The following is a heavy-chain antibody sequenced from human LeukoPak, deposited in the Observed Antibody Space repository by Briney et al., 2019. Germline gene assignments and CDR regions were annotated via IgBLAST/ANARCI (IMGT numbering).Heavy chain of an antibody. CDR1: GGSMSSDS. CDR2: IFAASGST. V-gene: IGHV4-4*07. Sequence: SETLSLTCTVSGGSMSSDSWSWIRQSAGKKLEWIGHIFAASGSTNYNPSLRSRVTMSVDTSKNQLSLQLRSVAAADTAVYYCASTLGNGWSDPWGQGTLVTVSS. CDR3: ASTLGNGWSDP. D-gene: IGHD1-1*01. J-gene: IGHJ5*02.